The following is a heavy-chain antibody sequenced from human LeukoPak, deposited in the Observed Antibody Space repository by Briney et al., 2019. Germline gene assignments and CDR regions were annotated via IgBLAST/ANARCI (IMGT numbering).Heavy chain of an antibody. V-gene: IGHV3-48*01. CDR1: GFTFSSYR. CDR2: ISSSSSTI. Sequence: GGSLRLSCAASGFTFSSYRMNWVRQAPGKGLEWVSYISSSSSTIYYADSVKGRFTISRDNAKNSLYLQMNSLRAEDTAVYYCARDRDEYSSSSFYFDYWGQGTLVTVSS. CDR3: ARDRDEYSSSSFYFDY. D-gene: IGHD6-6*01. J-gene: IGHJ4*02.